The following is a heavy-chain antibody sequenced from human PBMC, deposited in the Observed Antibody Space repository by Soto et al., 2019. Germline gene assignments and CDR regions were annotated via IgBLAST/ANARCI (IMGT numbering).Heavy chain of an antibody. J-gene: IGHJ4*02. CDR2: ICSKADNYRT. V-gene: IGHV3-72*01. CDR1: GFRFSDHH. D-gene: IGHD3-16*01. Sequence: DVQLVESGGGLVQPGGSLRLSCETSGFRFSDHHMDWVRQAPGKGLEWVARICSKADNYRTSYAASVKDRFTISRDDSRNSLYLQMASLKTDDPALYYFMSDAMKGGGCDYWGQGTLFTVSS. CDR3: MSDAMKGGGCDY.